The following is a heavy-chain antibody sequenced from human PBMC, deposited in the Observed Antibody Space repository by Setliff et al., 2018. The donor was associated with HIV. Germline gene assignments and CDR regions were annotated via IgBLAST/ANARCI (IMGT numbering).Heavy chain of an antibody. CDR2: IRSGSGTV. J-gene: IGHJ3*02. CDR1: GFTFSSYS. Sequence: PGASLKISCAASGFTFSSYSMNWVRQSPGKGLEWVSYIRSGSGTVYYADSVRGRFTMSRDNAKNSLYLQMNSLRAEDTAVYYCARDWPGYGFDIWGQGTMVTV. CDR3: ARDWPGYGFDI. V-gene: IGHV3-48*01. D-gene: IGHD7-27*01.